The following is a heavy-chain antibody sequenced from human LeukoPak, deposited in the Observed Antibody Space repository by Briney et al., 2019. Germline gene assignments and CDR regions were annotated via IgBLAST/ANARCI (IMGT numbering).Heavy chain of an antibody. D-gene: IGHD6-19*01. Sequence: GGSLRLSCAASGFTFSSYAMSWVRQAPGKGLEWVSAISGSGGSTYYADSVKGRFTISRDNSKNTLYLQMNSLRAEDAAVYYCAKFGLIAVAGIDYWGQGTLVTVSS. CDR3: AKFGLIAVAGIDY. J-gene: IGHJ4*02. CDR2: ISGSGGST. V-gene: IGHV3-23*01. CDR1: GFTFSSYA.